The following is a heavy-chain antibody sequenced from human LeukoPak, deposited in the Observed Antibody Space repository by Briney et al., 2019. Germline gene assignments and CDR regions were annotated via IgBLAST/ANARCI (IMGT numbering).Heavy chain of an antibody. D-gene: IGHD3-10*01. V-gene: IGHV4-4*07. J-gene: IGHJ5*02. CDR3: ARSQDYYGSGSYYRGYNWFDP. CDR2: IYTGGST. Sequence: SETLSLTCTVSGGSISSYYWSWIRQPAGAGLEWMWRIYTGGSTNYNPCLKSRVTMSVDTSKNQFSLKLSSVTAADTAVYYCARSQDYYGSGSYYRGYNWFDPWGQGTLVTVSS. CDR1: GGSISSYY.